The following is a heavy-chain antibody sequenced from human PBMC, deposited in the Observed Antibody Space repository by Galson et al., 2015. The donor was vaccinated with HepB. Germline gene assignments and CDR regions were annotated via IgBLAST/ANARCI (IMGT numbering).Heavy chain of an antibody. V-gene: IGHV3-30*18. D-gene: IGHD4-17*01. CDR1: GFTFSSYG. Sequence: SLRLSCAASGFTFSSYGMHWVRQAPGKGLEWVAVISYDGSNKYYADSVKGRFTISRDNSKNTLYLQMNSLRAEDTAVYYCAKDPKTTVTTWRDYYYYGMDVWGQGTTVTVPS. J-gene: IGHJ6*02. CDR3: AKDPKTTVTTWRDYYYYGMDV. CDR2: ISYDGSNK.